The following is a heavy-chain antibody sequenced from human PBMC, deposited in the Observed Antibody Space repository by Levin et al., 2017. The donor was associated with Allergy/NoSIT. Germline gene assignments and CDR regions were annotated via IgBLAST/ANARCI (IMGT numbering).Heavy chain of an antibody. Sequence: ASVKVSCKTSGYHFTNYRFSWVRQAPGQGLEWMGWVSTYNGNTRYSKKFQDRLTMTTDTYTNTVYMELRSLRSDDTAIYFCARESARDYGDYVDYWGQGTLVTVSS. CDR3: ARESARDYGDYVDY. V-gene: IGHV1-18*01. CDR1: GYHFTNYR. J-gene: IGHJ4*02. D-gene: IGHD4-17*01. CDR2: VSTYNGNT.